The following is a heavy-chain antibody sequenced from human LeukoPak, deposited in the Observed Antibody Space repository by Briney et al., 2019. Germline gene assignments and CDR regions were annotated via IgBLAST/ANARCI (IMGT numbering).Heavy chain of an antibody. J-gene: IGHJ6*03. CDR1: GGTFSSYA. Sequence: SVKVSCKASGGTFSSYAISWVRQAPGQGLEWMGGIIPIFGTANYAQKFQGRVTITADKSTSTAYMELSSLRSEDTAVYYCARQAMETGYYYYMDVWGKGTTVTVSS. CDR3: ARQAMETGYYYYMDV. V-gene: IGHV1-69*06. D-gene: IGHD5-18*01. CDR2: IIPIFGTA.